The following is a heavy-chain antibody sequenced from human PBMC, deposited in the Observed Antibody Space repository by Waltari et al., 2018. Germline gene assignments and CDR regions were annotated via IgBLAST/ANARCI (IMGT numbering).Heavy chain of an antibody. J-gene: IGHJ4*02. CDR2: TYHDESHK. V-gene: IGHV3-30*01. D-gene: IGHD2-8*01. CDR3: ARDDRDGLPDYFDF. CDR1: GFTFSTYT. Sequence: QVQLVESGGGVVQPGRSLRLSCAASGFTFSTYTMHWVRQAPGRVLEWVAVTYHDESHKYYSDSVKCRFTISKDNSKNTLYLQMNSLSTEDTAMYYCARDDRDGLPDYFDFWGQGTLVTVSS.